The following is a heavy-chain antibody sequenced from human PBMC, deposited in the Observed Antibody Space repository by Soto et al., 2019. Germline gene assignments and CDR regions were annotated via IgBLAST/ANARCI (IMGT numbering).Heavy chain of an antibody. V-gene: IGHV3-21*01. D-gene: IGHD6-19*01. J-gene: IGHJ6*02. Sequence: GGSLRLSCAASGFTFSSYSMNWVRQAPGKGLEWVSSISSSSSYIYYADSVKGRFTISRDNAKNSLYLQMNSLRAEDTAVYYCARDKEGWLPNYYYGMDVWGQGTTVTVSS. CDR1: GFTFSSYS. CDR3: ARDKEGWLPNYYYGMDV. CDR2: ISSSSSYI.